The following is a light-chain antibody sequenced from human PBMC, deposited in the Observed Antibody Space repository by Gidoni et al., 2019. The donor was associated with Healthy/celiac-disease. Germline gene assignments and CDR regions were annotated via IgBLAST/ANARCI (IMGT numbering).Light chain of an antibody. CDR3: SSYTSSSPPV. CDR2: EVS. Sequence: QSARTQPASVSGAPGQSITISCTGTSSDVGGYNYVSWYQQHPGKAPKLLISEVSNRPSGVSTRFSGSQSGNTASLTLSGLQAEDVADYYCSSYTSSSPPVFGGGTKLTVL. CDR1: SSDVGGYNY. J-gene: IGLJ3*02. V-gene: IGLV2-14*01.